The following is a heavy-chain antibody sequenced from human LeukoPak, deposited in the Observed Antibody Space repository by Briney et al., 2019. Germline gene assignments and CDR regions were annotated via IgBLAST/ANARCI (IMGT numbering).Heavy chain of an antibody. CDR3: ARDLVGYYYYDSSGYYPIDY. Sequence: SGGSLRLSCAASGFTFSSYWMSWVRQAPGKGLEWVANIKQDGSEKYYVDSVKGRFTISRDNAKNSLYLQMNSLRAEDTAVYYCARDLVGYYYYDSSGYYPIDYWGQGTLVTVSS. V-gene: IGHV3-7*01. D-gene: IGHD3-22*01. CDR2: IKQDGSEK. J-gene: IGHJ4*02. CDR1: GFTFSSYW.